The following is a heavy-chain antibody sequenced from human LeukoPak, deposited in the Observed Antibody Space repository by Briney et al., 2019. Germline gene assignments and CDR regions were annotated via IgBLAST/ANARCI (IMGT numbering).Heavy chain of an antibody. CDR1: GDSISSYY. J-gene: IGHJ4*02. CDR3: ARGHSEADY. V-gene: IGHV4-59*08. CDR2: IYYSGST. Sequence: PSETLSLTCTVSGDSISSYYWSWIRQPPGKGLEWIGYIYYSGSTYYNPSLKSRVTISVDTSKNQFSLKLSSVTAADTAVYYCARGHSEADYWGQGTLVTVSS.